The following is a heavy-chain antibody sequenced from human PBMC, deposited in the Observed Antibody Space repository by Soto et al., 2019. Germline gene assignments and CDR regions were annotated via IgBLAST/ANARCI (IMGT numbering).Heavy chain of an antibody. D-gene: IGHD6-19*01. CDR1: GYTFTGYY. V-gene: IGHV1-2*04. Sequence: ASVKVSCKASGYTFTGYYMHWVRQAPGQGLEWMGWINPNSGGTNYAQKFQGWVTLTRDTSISTAYMELSRLRSDDTAVYYCARGIAVAVAGAFDIWGQGTMVTVS. J-gene: IGHJ3*02. CDR2: INPNSGGT. CDR3: ARGIAVAVAGAFDI.